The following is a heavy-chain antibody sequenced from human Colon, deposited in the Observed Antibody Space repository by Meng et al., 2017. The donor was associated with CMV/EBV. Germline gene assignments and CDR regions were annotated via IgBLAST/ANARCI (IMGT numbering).Heavy chain of an antibody. CDR3: ARGIEAGLDY. CDR2: MNPSRGIT. V-gene: IGHV1-8*01. CDR1: GYTFTSLD. D-gene: IGHD5-12*01. Sequence: SCQASGYTFTSLDISWVRQATGQGPEWMGWMNPSRGITAYAQKFQGRVTMTRDTSIDTAYMELTSLKSEDTAIYYCARGIEAGLDYWGQGTLVTVSS. J-gene: IGHJ4*02.